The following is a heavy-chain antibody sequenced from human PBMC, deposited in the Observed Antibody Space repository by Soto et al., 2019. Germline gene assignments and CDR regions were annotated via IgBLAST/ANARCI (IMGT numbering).Heavy chain of an antibody. V-gene: IGHV1-69*13. J-gene: IGHJ5*02. CDR3: ARDLPSPSFGVVIKSNWFDP. D-gene: IGHD3-3*01. CDR1: GGTFSSYA. Sequence: SVKVSCKASGGTFSSYAISWVRQAPGQGLEWMGGIIPIFGTANYAQKFQGRVTITADESTSTTYMELSSLRSEDTAVYYFARDLPSPSFGVVIKSNWFDPWGQGTLVTVSS. CDR2: IIPIFGTA.